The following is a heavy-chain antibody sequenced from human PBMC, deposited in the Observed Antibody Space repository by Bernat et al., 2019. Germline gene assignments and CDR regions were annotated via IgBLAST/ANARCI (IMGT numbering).Heavy chain of an antibody. J-gene: IGHJ4*02. CDR3: ARQDYYGSGSYSLDY. V-gene: IGHV3-48*01. CDR1: GFTFSSYS. Sequence: EVQLVESGGGLVQPGGSLRLSCAASGFTFSSYSMNWVRQAPGKGLEWVSYISSSSSTIYYADSVKGRFTISRDNAKNSLYLQMNSLGAEDTAVYYCARQDYYGSGSYSLDYWGQGTLVTVSS. D-gene: IGHD3-10*01. CDR2: ISSSSSTI.